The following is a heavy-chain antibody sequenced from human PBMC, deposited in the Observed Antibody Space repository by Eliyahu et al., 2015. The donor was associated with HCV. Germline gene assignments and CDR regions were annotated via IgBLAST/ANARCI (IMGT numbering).Heavy chain of an antibody. J-gene: IGHJ6*02. V-gene: IGHV1-3*01. CDR2: INVENXAX. CDR3: ARAKVGRRLSLDV. CDR1: GFTFTSFA. Sequence: QVHLVQTGAEVREPGASVKLSCXASGFTFTSFAVHWXRQAPGQSPXWMGWINVENXAXKYSQALQHRVAITSDTSANTVSLQMSSLNSEDTAVYYCARAKVGRRLSLDVWGHGTTVIVSS. D-gene: IGHD1-26*01.